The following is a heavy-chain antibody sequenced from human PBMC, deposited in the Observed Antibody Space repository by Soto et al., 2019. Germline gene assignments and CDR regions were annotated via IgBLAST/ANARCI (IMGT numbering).Heavy chain of an antibody. CDR1: GGSFSGYY. CDR3: ARRPAAPIGNWFDP. V-gene: IGHV4-34*01. CDR2: INHSGST. D-gene: IGHD2-2*01. J-gene: IGHJ5*02. Sequence: QVQLQQWGAGLLKTSETLSLTCAVYGGSFSGYYWSWIRQPPGKGLEWIGEINHSGSTNYNPSLKSRVTISVDTSKNQFSLKLSSVTAADTAVYYCARRPAAPIGNWFDPWGQGTLVTVSS.